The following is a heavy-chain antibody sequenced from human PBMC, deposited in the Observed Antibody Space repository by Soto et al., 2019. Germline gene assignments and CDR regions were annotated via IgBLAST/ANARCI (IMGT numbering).Heavy chain of an antibody. D-gene: IGHD6-19*01. CDR3: ARSVGIAVAGTMGY. CDR1: GYTFTSYA. J-gene: IGHJ4*02. Sequence: ASVKVSCKASGYTFTSYAMHCVRQAPGQRLEWMGWINAGNGNTKYSQKFQGRVTITRDTSASTAYMELSSLRSEDTAVYYCARSVGIAVAGTMGYWGQGTLVTVSS. CDR2: INAGNGNT. V-gene: IGHV1-3*01.